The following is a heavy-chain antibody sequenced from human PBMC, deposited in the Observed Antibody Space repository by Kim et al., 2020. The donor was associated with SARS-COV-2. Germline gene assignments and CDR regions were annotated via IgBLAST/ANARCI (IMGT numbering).Heavy chain of an antibody. Sequence: GGSLRLSCAASGFTLSSYAMHWVRQAPGKGLEWVAVISYDGSNEYYADSVKGRFTISRDNSKTMLFLQMNSLRVEDTAVYYCARDSSIGASGSGAYNCFDPLLRGTQVTVSS. J-gene: IGHJ5*02. CDR3: ARDSSIGASGSGAYNCFDP. V-gene: IGHV3-30-3*01. D-gene: IGHD3-10*01. CDR1: GFTLSSYA. CDR2: ISYDGSNE.